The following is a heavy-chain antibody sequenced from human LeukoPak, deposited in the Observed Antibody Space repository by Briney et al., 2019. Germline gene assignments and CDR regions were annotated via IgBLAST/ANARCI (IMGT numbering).Heavy chain of an antibody. V-gene: IGHV6-1*01. Sequence: SPTLSLTFAISGDSVSINSAAWSWIRQSPARGLEWLGRTYYRSKWYNDYAVSVRSLITVNTDTSKYPFNLQLKSVTPAATALYYCSGGFTIFGVGYGIDVWAQGTRVSVSS. J-gene: IGHJ6*02. D-gene: IGHD3-3*01. CDR1: GDSVSINSAA. CDR2: TYYRSKWYN. CDR3: SGGFTIFGVGYGIDV.